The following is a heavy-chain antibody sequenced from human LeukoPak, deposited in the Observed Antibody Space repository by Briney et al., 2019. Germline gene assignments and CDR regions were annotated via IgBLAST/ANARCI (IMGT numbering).Heavy chain of an antibody. CDR3: ARADLSGSYFHPHFLDY. Sequence: GGSLRLSCAASGFTFNNYNMNWVRQAPGKGQEWVSSISDSSSYIYYADSVRGRFTISRDNAKNSLYLQMNSLRAEDTAMYYCARADLSGSYFHPHFLDYWGQGTLVTVSS. CDR1: GFTFNNYN. D-gene: IGHD1-26*01. J-gene: IGHJ4*02. CDR2: ISDSSSYI. V-gene: IGHV3-21*01.